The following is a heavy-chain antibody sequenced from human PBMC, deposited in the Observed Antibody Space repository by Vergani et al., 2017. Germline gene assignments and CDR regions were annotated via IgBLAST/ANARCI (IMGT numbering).Heavy chain of an antibody. V-gene: IGHV4-61*02. Sequence: QVQLQESGPGLVKPSQTLSLTFTVSGGSISSGSYYWSWIRQPAGKGLEWIGRIYTSGSTNYNPSLKSRVTMSVDTSKNQFSLKLSSVTAADTAVYYCARDCSSTSCYYYWGQGTLVTVSS. D-gene: IGHD2-2*01. CDR1: GGSISSGSYY. J-gene: IGHJ4*02. CDR3: ARDCSSTSCYYY. CDR2: IYTSGST.